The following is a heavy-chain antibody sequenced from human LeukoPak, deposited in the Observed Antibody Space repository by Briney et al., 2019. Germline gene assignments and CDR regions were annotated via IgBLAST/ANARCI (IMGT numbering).Heavy chain of an antibody. J-gene: IGHJ6*02. CDR3: AKDTPLFYHYYGIDV. CDR1: GVNLDAYA. Sequence: PGGSLRLSCAASGVNLDAYALHWVREAPGKGLEWVSLICGDGTITYSADSVKGRFTISRDNSKNSLFLETNSLRSEHTALYYCAKDTPLFYHYYGIDVWGQGTTVTVSS. CDR2: ICGDGTIT. V-gene: IGHV3-43*02.